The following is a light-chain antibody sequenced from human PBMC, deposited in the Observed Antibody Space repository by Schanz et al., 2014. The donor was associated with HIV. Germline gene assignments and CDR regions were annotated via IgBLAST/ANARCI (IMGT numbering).Light chain of an antibody. CDR2: GAS. J-gene: IGKJ1*01. V-gene: IGKV3-15*01. CDR3: HQHYTTLRT. Sequence: EIVMTQSPGTLSVSPGERATLSCRASQTVSNNLAWYQQKPGQAPRLLIYGASTRVTGIPARFSGSGSGTEFTLTISSLQAEDVAVYYCHQHYTTLRTFGQGTKVEIK. CDR1: QTVSNN.